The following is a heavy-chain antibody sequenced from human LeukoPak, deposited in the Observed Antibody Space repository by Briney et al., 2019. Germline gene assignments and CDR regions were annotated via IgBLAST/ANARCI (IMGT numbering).Heavy chain of an antibody. CDR3: ARVRYNWNDVGYFDY. J-gene: IGHJ4*02. CDR2: IIPIFGTA. V-gene: IGHV1-69*01. D-gene: IGHD1-20*01. CDR1: GXTXXSYX. Sequence: VKVSCKASGXTXXSYXISWVXXAPGQGLXXMGXIIPIFGTANYAQKFQGRVTITADESTSTAYMELSSLRSEDTAVYYCARVRYNWNDVGYFDYWGQGTLVTVSS.